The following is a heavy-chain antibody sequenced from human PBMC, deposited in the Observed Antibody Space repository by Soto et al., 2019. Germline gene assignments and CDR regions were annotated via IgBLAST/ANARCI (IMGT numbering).Heavy chain of an antibody. J-gene: IGHJ4*02. D-gene: IGHD3-22*01. V-gene: IGHV3-7*01. CDR3: VKSSGASGYNPCDF. CDR2: TEPDGRQN. Sequence: LILSCVAFGVTHITSWMNWVRHAPGKGLEWVASTEPDGRQNYYLDSVKGRFTIYRDNAKSSLYLQLDSLRADDTAVYYCVKSSGASGYNPCDFWGQGTLVTVSS. CDR1: GVTHITSW.